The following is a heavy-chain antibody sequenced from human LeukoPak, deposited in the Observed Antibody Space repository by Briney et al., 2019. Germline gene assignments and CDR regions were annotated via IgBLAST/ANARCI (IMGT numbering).Heavy chain of an antibody. Sequence: SETLSLTCTVSGGSISSYSWGWIRQPPGKGLEWIGYIYYSGSTNYNPSLKSRLTISVDTSKNQFSLKLSSVTAADTAVYYCARGMTTGPDPWGQGTLVTVPS. V-gene: IGHV4-59*08. CDR1: GGSISSYS. J-gene: IGHJ5*02. CDR3: ARGMTTGPDP. CDR2: IYYSGST. D-gene: IGHD4-17*01.